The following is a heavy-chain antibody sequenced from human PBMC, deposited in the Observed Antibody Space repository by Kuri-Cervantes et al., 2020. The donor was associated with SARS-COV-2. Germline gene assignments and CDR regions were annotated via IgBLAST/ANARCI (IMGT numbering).Heavy chain of an antibody. V-gene: IGHV3-21*01. Sequence: GESLKISCAASGFTFSSYAMHWVCQAPGKGLEWVSSISSSSSYIYYADSVKGRFTISRDNAKNSLYLQMNSLRAEDTAVYYCARGYSSGWYFDYWGQGTLVTVSS. D-gene: IGHD6-19*01. CDR1: GFTFSSYA. J-gene: IGHJ4*02. CDR2: ISSSSSYI. CDR3: ARGYSSGWYFDY.